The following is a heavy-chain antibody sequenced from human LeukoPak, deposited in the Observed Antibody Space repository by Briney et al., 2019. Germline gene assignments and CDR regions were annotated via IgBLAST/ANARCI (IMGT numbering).Heavy chain of an antibody. J-gene: IGHJ4*02. CDR2: ISAYNGNT. Sequence: ASVKVSCKASGYTFTGYGISWVRQAPGQGLEWMGWISAYNGNTNYAQKLQGRVTMTTDTSTSTAYMELRSLRSDDTAVYYCARDGGYDILTGYSSIDYWGQGTLVTVSS. D-gene: IGHD3-9*01. V-gene: IGHV1-18*01. CDR1: GYTFTGYG. CDR3: ARDGGYDILTGYSSIDY.